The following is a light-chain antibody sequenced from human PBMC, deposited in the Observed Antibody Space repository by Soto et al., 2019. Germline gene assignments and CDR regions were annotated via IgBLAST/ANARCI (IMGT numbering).Light chain of an antibody. CDR3: MQAFQTGYT. J-gene: IGKJ2*01. V-gene: IGKV2-28*01. CDR1: QSLLHSNGYNY. CDR2: LGS. Sequence: DIVMTQSPRSLPVTPGEPASISCRSSQSLLHSNGYNYLDWYLQKPGQSPQLLIYLGSNRASGVPDRFSGSGSGTDFTLKISRVQAEDVGVYYCMQAFQTGYTFGQGTKLEIK.